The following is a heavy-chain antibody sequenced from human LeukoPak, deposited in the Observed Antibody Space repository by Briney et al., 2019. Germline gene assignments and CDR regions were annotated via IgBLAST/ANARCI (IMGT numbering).Heavy chain of an antibody. CDR3: ARVGYSYGLDYFDY. CDR1: GLTFSSYS. D-gene: IGHD5-18*01. CDR2: ISSSGSTI. Sequence: GGSLRLSCVVSGLTFSSYSMNWVRQAPGKGLEWVSYISSSGSTIYYSDSVKGRFTISRDNAKNSLYLQMNSLRAEDTAVYYCARVGYSYGLDYFDYWGQGNLVTVSS. V-gene: IGHV3-48*04. J-gene: IGHJ4*02.